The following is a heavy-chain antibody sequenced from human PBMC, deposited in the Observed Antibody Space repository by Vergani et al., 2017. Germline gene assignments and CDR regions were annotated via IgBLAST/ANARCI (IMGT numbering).Heavy chain of an antibody. J-gene: IGHJ3*02. CDR2: INPNSGGT. CDR1: GYTFTGYY. V-gene: IGHV1-2*02. D-gene: IGHD2-21*01. Sequence: QVQLVQSGAEVKKPGASVKVSCKASGYTFTGYYMHWVRQAPGQGLEWMGWINPNSGGTNYAQKFQGRVTMTRDTSISTAYMELSRLRSDDTAVYYCARDNPMIAVSPFFDIWGQGTMVTVSS. CDR3: ARDNPMIAVSPFFDI.